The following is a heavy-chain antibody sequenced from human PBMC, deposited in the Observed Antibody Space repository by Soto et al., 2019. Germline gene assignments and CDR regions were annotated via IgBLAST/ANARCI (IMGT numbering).Heavy chain of an antibody. D-gene: IGHD3-10*01. V-gene: IGHV4-39*07. CDR1: DDSINSDKYY. CDR3: ARAMVRGVIPDY. CDR2: IYYRGNA. J-gene: IGHJ4*02. Sequence: TSETLSLTCSVSDDSINSDKYYWGWIRQPPGKGLEWIGSIYYRGNAYYNPSLQTRVTISLDKSKNQFSLKLSSVTAADTAVYYCARAMVRGVIPDYWGQGALVTVSS.